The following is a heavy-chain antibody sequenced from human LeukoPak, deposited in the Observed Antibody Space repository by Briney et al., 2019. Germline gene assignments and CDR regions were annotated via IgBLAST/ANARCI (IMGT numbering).Heavy chain of an antibody. J-gene: IGHJ3*02. CDR1: GGSISSSSYY. CDR3: ARPAVVTDAFDI. D-gene: IGHD4-23*01. CDR2: IYYSGST. Sequence: SETLSLTCTVSGGSISSSSYYWGWIRQPPGKGLEWIGSIYYSGSTYYNPSLKSRFTISVDTSKNPFSLKLSSVTAADTAVYYCARPAVVTDAFDIWGQGTMVTVSS. V-gene: IGHV4-39*01.